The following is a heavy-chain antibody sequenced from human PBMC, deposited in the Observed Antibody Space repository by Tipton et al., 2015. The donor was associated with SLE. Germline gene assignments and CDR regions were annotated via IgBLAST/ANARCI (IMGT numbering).Heavy chain of an antibody. D-gene: IGHD2-15*01. CDR1: GGSISSSSYY. Sequence: TLSLTCTVSGGSISSSSYYWGWIRQPPGKGLEWIGSICYSGSTNSNPSLKSRVSMSVDKSKNQFSLRLSSVTAADTAMYYCARHVGVAYYYAMDVWGQGTTVVISS. V-gene: IGHV4-39*01. CDR2: ICYSGST. CDR3: ARHVGVAYYYAMDV. J-gene: IGHJ6*02.